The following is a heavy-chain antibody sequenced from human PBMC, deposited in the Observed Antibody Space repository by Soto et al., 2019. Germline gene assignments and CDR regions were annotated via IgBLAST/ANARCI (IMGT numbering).Heavy chain of an antibody. J-gene: IGHJ4*02. Sequence: ASVKVSCKASGSTFTGYYMHWVRQAPGQGLEWMGWINPNSGGTNYAQKFQGWVTMTRDTSISTAYMELSRLRSDDTAVYYCARGEVSSWYDWGQGTLVTVSS. CDR2: INPNSGGT. CDR3: ARGEVSSWYD. V-gene: IGHV1-2*04. D-gene: IGHD6-13*01. CDR1: GSTFTGYY.